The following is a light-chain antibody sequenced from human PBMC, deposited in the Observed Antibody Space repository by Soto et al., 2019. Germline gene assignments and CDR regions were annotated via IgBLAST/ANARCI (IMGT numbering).Light chain of an antibody. V-gene: IGKV1-39*01. CDR3: QQSYTTPVYT. CDR1: QTIIFY. CDR2: AAS. Sequence: DIQMTQSPSSLSASVGDRVTITCRASQTIIFYLNWYQQKPGQAPKLLIYAASNLQSGVPSRFSGSGSETEFTLTISSLQPEDFATYFCQQSYTTPVYTFGQGTKLEIK. J-gene: IGKJ2*01.